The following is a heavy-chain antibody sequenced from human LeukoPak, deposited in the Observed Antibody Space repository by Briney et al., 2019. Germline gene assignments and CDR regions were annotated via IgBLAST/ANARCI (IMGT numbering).Heavy chain of an antibody. Sequence: GGSLRLSCAASGFTFSSYAMHWVRQAPGKGLEWVAVISYDGSNKYYADSVKGRFTISRDNAKNSLYLQMNSLRAEDTALYYCARVTIFGVVIIDYWGQGTLVTVSS. J-gene: IGHJ4*02. CDR3: ARVTIFGVVIIDY. D-gene: IGHD3-3*01. CDR2: ISYDGSNK. CDR1: GFTFSSYA. V-gene: IGHV3-30*04.